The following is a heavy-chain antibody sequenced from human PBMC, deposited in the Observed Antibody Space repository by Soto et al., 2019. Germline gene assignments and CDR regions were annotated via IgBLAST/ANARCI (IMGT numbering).Heavy chain of an antibody. V-gene: IGHV1-69*13. D-gene: IGHD6-19*01. CDR3: ARQRSGWLDWFDP. J-gene: IGHJ5*02. CDR2: IIPIFGTA. Sequence: SVKVSCKASGGTFSSYAISWVRQAPGQGLEWMGGIIPIFGTANYAQKFQGGVTITADESTSTAYMELSSLRSEDTAVYYCARQRSGWLDWFDPWGQGTLVTVSS. CDR1: GGTFSSYA.